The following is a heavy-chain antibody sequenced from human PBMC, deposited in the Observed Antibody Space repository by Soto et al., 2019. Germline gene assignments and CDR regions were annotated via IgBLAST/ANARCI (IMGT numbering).Heavy chain of an antibody. V-gene: IGHV3-33*01. J-gene: IGHJ4*02. CDR2: IWYDGSNK. D-gene: IGHD3-16*01. CDR1: GFTFSSYG. Sequence: QVQLVESGGGVVQPGSSLRLSCAASGFTFSSYGMHWVRQAPGKGLEWVAVIWYDGSNKYYADSVKGRFTISRDNSKNTLYLQMNSLRAEYTAVYYCARERGRDGYNSGYFDYWGQGTLVTVSS. CDR3: ARERGRDGYNSGYFDY.